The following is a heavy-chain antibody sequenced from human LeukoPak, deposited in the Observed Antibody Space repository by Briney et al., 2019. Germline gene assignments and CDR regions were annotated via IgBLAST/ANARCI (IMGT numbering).Heavy chain of an antibody. CDR1: GGSITSSSYY. Sequence: PSETLSLTCSVSGGSITSSSYYWGWIRQPPEKGLECIGSIYYTGGTYYSPPLKSRVTMSVDTSKNQFSLKLSSVTAADTAVYYCARGESSGWYYFNYWGQGTLVTVSS. J-gene: IGHJ4*02. CDR3: ARGESSGWYYFNY. V-gene: IGHV4-39*07. CDR2: IYYTGGT. D-gene: IGHD6-13*01.